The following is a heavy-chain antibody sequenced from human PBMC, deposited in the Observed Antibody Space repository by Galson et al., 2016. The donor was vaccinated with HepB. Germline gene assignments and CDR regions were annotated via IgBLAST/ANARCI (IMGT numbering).Heavy chain of an antibody. CDR2: IIPMFGTP. CDR3: ARDLWDGYSPWALGY. D-gene: IGHD5-24*01. J-gene: IGHJ4*02. V-gene: IGHV1-69*13. CDR1: GGTFSSFA. Sequence: SVKVSCKASGGTFSSFAIRWVRQAPGHGPEWMGGIIPMFGTPNYAQNFQGRVTITADESTSTAYMELSSLTSEDTAVYYWARDLWDGYSPWALGYWGQGSLVTVSS.